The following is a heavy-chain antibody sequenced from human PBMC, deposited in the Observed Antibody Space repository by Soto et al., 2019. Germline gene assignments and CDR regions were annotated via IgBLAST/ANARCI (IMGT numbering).Heavy chain of an antibody. CDR3: ATCVKCVYEVRVAY. Sequence: ASVKVSCKASGYTFTSYDINWVRQATGQGLEWMGWMNPNSGNTGYAQKFQGRVTMTRNTSISTAYMELSSLRSEDTAVYYCATCVKCVYEVRVAYWGQGTLPTVSS. CDR2: MNPNSGNT. V-gene: IGHV1-8*01. J-gene: IGHJ4*02. D-gene: IGHD5-12*01. CDR1: GYTFTSYD.